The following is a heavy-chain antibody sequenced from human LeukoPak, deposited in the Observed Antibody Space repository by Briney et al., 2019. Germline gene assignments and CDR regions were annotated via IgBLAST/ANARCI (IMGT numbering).Heavy chain of an antibody. D-gene: IGHD2-8*01. Sequence: GGSLRLSCAASGFTFSSYWMSWVRQAPGKGLEWVANIKQDGSEKYYVDSVKGRFTISRDNVKNSLYLQMNSLRAEDTAVYYCAREDIVLMVYAMPYYYGMDVWGQGTTVTVSS. CDR2: IKQDGSEK. CDR1: GFTFSSYW. CDR3: AREDIVLMVYAMPYYYGMDV. J-gene: IGHJ6*02. V-gene: IGHV3-7*01.